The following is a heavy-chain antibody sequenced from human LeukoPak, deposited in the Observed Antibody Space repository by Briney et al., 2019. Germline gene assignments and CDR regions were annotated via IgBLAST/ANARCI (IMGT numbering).Heavy chain of an antibody. CDR1: GFTFSSYS. CDR3: AREQYGSGSLDY. D-gene: IGHD3-10*01. Sequence: GGSLRLSCAASGFTFSSYSMNWVRQAPGKGLEWVSSISSSSSYIYYADSVKGRFTISRDNAKNSLYLQMNSLRAEDTAVYYCAREQYGSGSLDYWGQGTLVTVSS. J-gene: IGHJ4*02. V-gene: IGHV3-21*01. CDR2: ISSSSSYI.